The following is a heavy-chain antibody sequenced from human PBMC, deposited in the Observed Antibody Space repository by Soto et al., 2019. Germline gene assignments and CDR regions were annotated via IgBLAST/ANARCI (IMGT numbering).Heavy chain of an antibody. CDR3: ARVMRGRVVVPAAIDYYYYYGMDV. CDR2: IIPIFGTA. D-gene: IGHD2-2*01. J-gene: IGHJ6*04. V-gene: IGHV1-69*13. Sequence: SVKVSCKASGGTFSSYAISWVRQAPGQGLEWMGGIIPIFGTANYAQKFQGRVTITADESTSTAYMELSSLRSEDTAVYYCARVMRGRVVVPAAIDYYYYYGMDVWGKGTTVTVSS. CDR1: GGTFSSYA.